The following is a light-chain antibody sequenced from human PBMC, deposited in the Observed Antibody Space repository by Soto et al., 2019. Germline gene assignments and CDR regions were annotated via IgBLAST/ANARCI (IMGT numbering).Light chain of an antibody. CDR1: QSVGSD. CDR2: GAS. Sequence: EIVMTQSPTTLSVSPGESVTLSCRASQSVGSDLAWYQQIPGQAPRLLIYGASTRATGIPARFSGSGSATEFTLTISSLQSEDFAVYYCQQYNNWPPYTFGHGTTLEIK. CDR3: QQYNNWPPYT. J-gene: IGKJ2*01. V-gene: IGKV3-15*01.